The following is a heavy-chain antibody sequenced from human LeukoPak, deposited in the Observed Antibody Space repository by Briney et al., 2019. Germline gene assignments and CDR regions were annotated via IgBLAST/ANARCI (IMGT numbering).Heavy chain of an antibody. V-gene: IGHV3-21*01. CDR3: ARDESPYTGSFDAFDI. J-gene: IGHJ3*02. D-gene: IGHD1-26*01. CDR2: ITSTSNYI. CDR1: GFTFSNYA. Sequence: GGSLRLSCAASGFTFSNYAMSWVRQAPGKGLEWVSSITSTSNYIYYADSVKGRFTISRDNAKNSLYLQMNSLRAEDTAVYYCARDESPYTGSFDAFDIWGQGTMVTVSS.